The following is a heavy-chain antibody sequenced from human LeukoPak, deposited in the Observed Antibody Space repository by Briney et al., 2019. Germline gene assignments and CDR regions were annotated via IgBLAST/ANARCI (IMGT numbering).Heavy chain of an antibody. CDR1: GFTFSSYE. V-gene: IGHV3-48*03. D-gene: IGHD6-13*01. Sequence: GGSLRLSCAASGFTFSSYEMNWVRQAPGKGLEWVSYISSSGSTIYYADSVKGRFTISRDNAKNSLYLQMNSLRAEDTAVYYCARGEQQLGYYYYYYMDVWGKGTTVTVSS. CDR2: ISSSGSTI. J-gene: IGHJ6*03. CDR3: ARGEQQLGYYYYYYMDV.